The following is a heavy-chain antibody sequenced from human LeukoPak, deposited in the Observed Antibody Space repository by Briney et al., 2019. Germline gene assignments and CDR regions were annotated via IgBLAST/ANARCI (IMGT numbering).Heavy chain of an antibody. CDR3: AKVRDIYCSGGTCFYFDY. CDR1: GFTFSRFA. V-gene: IGHV3-23*01. Sequence: GGSLRLSCAASGFTFSRFAMTWVRQAPGKGLEWVSAISGSGGTTYYADSVKGRFTISRDNSKNTLYLQLNSLRAEDTAVYYCAKVRDIYCSGGTCFYFDYWGQGTLVTVSS. D-gene: IGHD2-15*01. J-gene: IGHJ4*02. CDR2: ISGSGGTT.